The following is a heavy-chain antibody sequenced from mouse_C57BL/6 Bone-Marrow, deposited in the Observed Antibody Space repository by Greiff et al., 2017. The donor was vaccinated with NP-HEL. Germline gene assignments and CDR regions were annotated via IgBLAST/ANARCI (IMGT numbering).Heavy chain of an antibody. CDR1: EYEFPSHD. D-gene: IGHD1-1*01. V-gene: IGHV5-2*01. J-gene: IGHJ3*01. CDR2: INSDGGST. CDR3: ASYYYGSSPPWFAY. Sequence: DVMLVESGGGLVQPGESLKLSCESNEYEFPSHDMSWVRKTPEKRLELVAAINSDGGSTYYPDTMERRFIISRDNTKKTLYLQMSSLRSEDTALYYCASYYYGSSPPWFAYWGQGTLVTVSA.